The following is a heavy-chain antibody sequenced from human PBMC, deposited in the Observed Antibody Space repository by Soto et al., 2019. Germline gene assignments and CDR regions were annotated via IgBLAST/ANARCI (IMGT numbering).Heavy chain of an antibody. CDR2: ISSNGGST. J-gene: IGHJ6*02. D-gene: IGHD2-2*02. Sequence: EVQLVESGGGLVQPGGSLRLSCSASGFTFSSYAMHWVRQAPGKGLEYVSAISSNGGSTYYADSVKGRFTISRDNSKNTLYLQMSSLRAEDTAVYYCVKDPGGYCSSTSCYTGYYYYGMDVWGQGTTVTVSS. CDR1: GFTFSSYA. V-gene: IGHV3-64D*06. CDR3: VKDPGGYCSSTSCYTGYYYYGMDV.